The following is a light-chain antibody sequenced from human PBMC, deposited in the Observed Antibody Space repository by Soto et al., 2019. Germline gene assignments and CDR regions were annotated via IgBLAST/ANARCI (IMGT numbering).Light chain of an antibody. V-gene: IGKV3-20*01. CDR2: TAS. Sequence: IVLTQSPGTLSLSPGEGATLSCRASQSVSRNYLAWYQQKPGQAPRLLIYTASRRATGIPDRFSGSGSGTDFTLTISRLEPEDSAVYYCQQYSRAPITFGQGTRLEIK. CDR3: QQYSRAPIT. J-gene: IGKJ5*01. CDR1: QSVSRNY.